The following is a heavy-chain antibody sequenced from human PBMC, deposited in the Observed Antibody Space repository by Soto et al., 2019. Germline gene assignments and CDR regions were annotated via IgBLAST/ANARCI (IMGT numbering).Heavy chain of an antibody. Sequence: SETLSLTCTVSGGSVSSGSYYWSWIRQPPGKGLEWIGYIYYSGSTNYNPSLKSRVTISVDTSKNQFSLKLSSVTAADTAVYYCARDFDSSGYGIGYWGQGTLVTVSS. CDR2: IYYSGST. CDR3: ARDFDSSGYGIGY. V-gene: IGHV4-61*01. CDR1: GGSVSSGSYY. D-gene: IGHD3-22*01. J-gene: IGHJ4*02.